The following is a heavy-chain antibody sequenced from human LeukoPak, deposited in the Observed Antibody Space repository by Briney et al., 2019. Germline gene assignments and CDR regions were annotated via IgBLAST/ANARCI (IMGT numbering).Heavy chain of an antibody. Sequence: ASVKVSCKASGYAFTSYGISWVRQAPGQGLEWMGWISVNNGNTNYAQKFQGRVTMTTDTSTTTAYMELRSLRSDDTAVYYCARIQSRIIAARPGNPAFDYWGRGTLVTVSS. J-gene: IGHJ4*02. CDR2: ISVNNGNT. D-gene: IGHD6-6*01. V-gene: IGHV1-18*01. CDR1: GYAFTSYG. CDR3: ARIQSRIIAARPGNPAFDY.